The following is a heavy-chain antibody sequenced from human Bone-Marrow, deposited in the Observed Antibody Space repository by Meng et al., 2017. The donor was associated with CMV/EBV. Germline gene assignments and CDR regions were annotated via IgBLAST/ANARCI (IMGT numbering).Heavy chain of an antibody. D-gene: IGHD1-26*01. J-gene: IGHJ6*02. CDR3: ARDPSLVGASWYYYYGMDV. CDR1: GFTFSSYG. V-gene: IGHV3-30*19. CDR2: ISYDGSNK. Sequence: GESLKIACAASGFTFSSYGMHWVRQAPGKGLEWVAVISYDGSNKYYADSVKGRFTISRDNSKNTLYLQMNSLRAEDTAVYYCARDPSLVGASWYYYYGMDVWGQGTTDTVSS.